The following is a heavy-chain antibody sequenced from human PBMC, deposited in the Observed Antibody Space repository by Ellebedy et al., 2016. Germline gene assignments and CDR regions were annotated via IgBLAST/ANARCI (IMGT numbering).Heavy chain of an antibody. D-gene: IGHD3-10*01. V-gene: IGHV4-59*08. CDR1: GDSINGYF. J-gene: IGHJ6*02. CDR2: IYDSGSA. CDR3: ARNPEARFGERFGMDV. Sequence: SETLSLXCTVSGDSINGYFWSWIRQPPGKGLEWIGDIYDSGSANYNPSLRSRVSISVDTSKNQFSLKLNSVSAADTAVYYCARNPEARFGERFGMDVWGQGTTVTVSS.